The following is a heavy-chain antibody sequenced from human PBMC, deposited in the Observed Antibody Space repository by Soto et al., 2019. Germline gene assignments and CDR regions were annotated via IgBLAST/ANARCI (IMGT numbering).Heavy chain of an antibody. CDR1: GFTFSSYG. Sequence: GGSLRLSCAASGFTFSSYGMHWVRQAPGKGLEWVAVISYDGSNKYYADPVRGRFTITRDNSKNTLYLQMNSLRAEDTAVYYCAKQHQRIWRWYYYGMDVWGQGTTVTVSS. CDR2: ISYDGSNK. D-gene: IGHD1-1*01. V-gene: IGHV3-30*18. J-gene: IGHJ6*02. CDR3: AKQHQRIWRWYYYGMDV.